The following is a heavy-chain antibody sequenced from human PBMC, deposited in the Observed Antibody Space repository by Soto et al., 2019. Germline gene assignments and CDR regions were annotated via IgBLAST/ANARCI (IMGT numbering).Heavy chain of an antibody. CDR3: ARLLPYCSGGSCYSSAGWFDP. V-gene: IGHV1-3*01. D-gene: IGHD2-15*01. Sequence: GASVKVSCKASGYTFTSYAMHWVRQAPGQRLEWMGWINAGNGNTKYSQKFQGRVTITRDTSASTAYMELSSLRSEDTAVYYCARLLPYCSGGSCYSSAGWFDPWGQGTLVTVSS. J-gene: IGHJ5*02. CDR1: GYTFTSYA. CDR2: INAGNGNT.